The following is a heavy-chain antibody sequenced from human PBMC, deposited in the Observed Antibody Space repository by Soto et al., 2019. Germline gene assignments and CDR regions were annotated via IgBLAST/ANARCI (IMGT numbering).Heavy chain of an antibody. D-gene: IGHD2-2*01. CDR2: IIPIFGTA. CDR1: GGTFSSYA. J-gene: IGHJ1*01. CDR3: ARDVLGYCSSTSCPQYQH. V-gene: IGHV1-69*13. Sequence: SVKVSCKASGGTFSSYAISWVRQAPGQGLEWMGGIIPIFGTANYAQKFQGRVTITADESTSTAYTELSSLRSEDTAVYYCARDVLGYCSSTSCPQYQHWGQGTLVTVSS.